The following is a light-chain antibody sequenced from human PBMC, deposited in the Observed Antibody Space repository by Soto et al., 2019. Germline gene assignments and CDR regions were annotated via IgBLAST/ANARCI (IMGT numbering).Light chain of an antibody. CDR3: QSYDSSLIIYG. CDR1: SSNIGAGYD. V-gene: IGLV1-40*01. J-gene: IGLJ1*01. CDR2: GNN. Sequence: QSVLTQPPSVSGAPGRRVTISCTGGSSNIGAGYDVNWYQQLPGSAPKLLIYGNNNRPSGVPDRFSGSKSGPSGSLAITGLQTEDEADYYCQSYDSSLIIYGFGSGHKVTVL.